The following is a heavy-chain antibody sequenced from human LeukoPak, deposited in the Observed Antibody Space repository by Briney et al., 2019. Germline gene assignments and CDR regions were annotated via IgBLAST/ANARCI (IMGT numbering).Heavy chain of an antibody. CDR2: VYYSGNT. V-gene: IGHV4-59*01. D-gene: IGHD2-21*02. J-gene: IGHJ4*02. CDR1: GGSISVYY. CDR3: ARGRVTAIFDY. Sequence: SETLSLTCTVSGGSISVYYWSWIRQPPGKGLEWIGYVYYSGNTKYNPSLKSRVAISVDTSQNQLSLNLRSVTAADTAVYYCARGRVTAIFDYWGQGTLVTVSS.